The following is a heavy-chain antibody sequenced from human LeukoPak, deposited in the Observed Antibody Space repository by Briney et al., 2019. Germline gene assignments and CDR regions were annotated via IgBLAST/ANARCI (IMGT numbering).Heavy chain of an antibody. J-gene: IGHJ4*02. CDR1: GVTFSSYA. CDR3: ARDYDSIHAFDI. V-gene: IGHV3-30-3*01. Sequence: PGGGLRLSCAASGVTFSSYAMHWVRQAPGKGLEWVAVISYDGGNKYFADSVKGRFTISRDNSKNTLYLQMNSVRAEDTAVYYCARDYDSIHAFDIWGQGTLVTVSS. D-gene: IGHD5-12*01. CDR2: ISYDGGNK.